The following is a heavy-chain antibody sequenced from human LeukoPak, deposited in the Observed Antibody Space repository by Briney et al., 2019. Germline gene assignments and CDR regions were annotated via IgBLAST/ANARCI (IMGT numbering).Heavy chain of an antibody. V-gene: IGHV1-69*06. CDR2: MIPFFGTA. Sequence: SVTVSCKASGGTFSSYAFSWVRQAPGQGLELMGSMIPFFGTANYAQTFQGRVTITADKSTSTAYMQLSSLRSADTPVYYCARDRLHCGGDWDGPDYWGPGNLVTVSS. CDR3: ARDRLHCGGDWDGPDY. J-gene: IGHJ4*01. D-gene: IGHD2-21*02. CDR1: GGTFSSYA.